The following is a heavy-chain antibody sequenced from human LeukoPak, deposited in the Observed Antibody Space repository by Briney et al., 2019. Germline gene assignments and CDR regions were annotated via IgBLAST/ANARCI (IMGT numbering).Heavy chain of an antibody. CDR3: ARRGDSSSWYVNWFDP. Sequence: SETLSLTCTVSGGSISSSSYYWGWIRQPPGKGLEWIGSIYYSGSTYYNPSLKSRVTISVDTSKNQFSLKLSSVTAADTAVYYCARRGDSSSWYVNWFDPWGQGTLVTVSS. J-gene: IGHJ5*02. V-gene: IGHV4-39*01. CDR2: IYYSGST. D-gene: IGHD6-13*01. CDR1: GGSISSSSYY.